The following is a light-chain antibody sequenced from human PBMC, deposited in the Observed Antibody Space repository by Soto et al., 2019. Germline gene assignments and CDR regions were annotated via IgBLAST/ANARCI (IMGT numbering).Light chain of an antibody. CDR1: QDINNY. Sequence: DIEMTQSPSSLSASVGDRVTITCRPSQDINNYLAWYQQQPGKAPELLIYFASSLQSGVPSRFSGRASGTDFTLTISSLQPEDVATYYCQKYNRAPLTFGGGTKVEIK. CDR2: FAS. V-gene: IGKV1-27*01. CDR3: QKYNRAPLT. J-gene: IGKJ4*01.